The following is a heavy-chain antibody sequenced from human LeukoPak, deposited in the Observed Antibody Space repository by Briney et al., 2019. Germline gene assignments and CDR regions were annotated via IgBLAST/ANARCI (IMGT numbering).Heavy chain of an antibody. V-gene: IGHV3-7*01. CDR1: GFTLSSYW. D-gene: IGHD6-19*01. CDR3: ARPIAVAGNFDY. Sequence: PGGSLRLSCAASGFTLSSYWMSWVRQAPGKGLEWVANIKQDGSEKYYVDSVKGRFTISRDNAKNSLYLQMNSLRAEDTAVYYCARPIAVAGNFDYWGQGTLVTVSS. J-gene: IGHJ4*02. CDR2: IKQDGSEK.